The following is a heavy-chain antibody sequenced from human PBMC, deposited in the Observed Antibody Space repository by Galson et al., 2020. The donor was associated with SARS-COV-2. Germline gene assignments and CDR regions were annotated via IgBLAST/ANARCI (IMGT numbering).Heavy chain of an antibody. Sequence: GESLKISCAASGFKFDDCAMHWVRQAPGKGLEWVSLISWDGGNTYYADSVKGRFTISRDNTKDSLYLQMNSLRAEDTAVYYCAKDYSGWPFGIDDWGQGPLVTVS. J-gene: IGHJ4*02. CDR1: GFKFDDCA. CDR3: AKDYSGWPFGIDD. CDR2: ISWDGGNT. V-gene: IGHV3-43D*03. D-gene: IGHD6-19*01.